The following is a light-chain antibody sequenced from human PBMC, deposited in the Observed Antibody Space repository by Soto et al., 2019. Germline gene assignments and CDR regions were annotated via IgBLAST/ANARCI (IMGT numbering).Light chain of an antibody. Sequence: AMQMTQSPSSLSASVGDRVTISGRAIQGIRNDLAWYQQKPGRAPKLLIFAASNLQSGVPSRFSGSGSGTDFTLTISRLQPEDFATYYCLQLYNFSWTFGQGTKVDIK. CDR1: QGIRND. V-gene: IGKV1-6*01. CDR3: LQLYNFSWT. CDR2: AAS. J-gene: IGKJ1*01.